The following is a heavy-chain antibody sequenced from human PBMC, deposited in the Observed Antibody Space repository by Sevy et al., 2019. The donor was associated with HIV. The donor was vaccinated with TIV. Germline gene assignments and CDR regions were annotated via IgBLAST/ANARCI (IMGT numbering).Heavy chain of an antibody. V-gene: IGHV3-48*03. J-gene: IGHJ6*03. D-gene: IGHD1-26*01. Sequence: GGSLRLSCAASGFTFSSYEMNWVRQAPGKGLEWVSYISSSGSTIYYADSVKGRFTISRDNAKNSLYLQMNSLRAEDTAVYYCARVGGSYYYYYMDVWGKWTTVTVSS. CDR1: GFTFSSYE. CDR2: ISSSGSTI. CDR3: ARVGGSYYYYYMDV.